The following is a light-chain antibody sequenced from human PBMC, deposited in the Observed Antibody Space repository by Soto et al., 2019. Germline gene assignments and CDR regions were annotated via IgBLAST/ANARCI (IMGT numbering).Light chain of an antibody. V-gene: IGKV3-15*01. J-gene: IGKJ5*01. CDR3: QQYNNWPFIT. Sequence: EIVMTPSPATLSVSPLERATLSCRASQSVSSNLAWYQQKPGQAPRLLIYGASTRATGIPARFSGSGSGTEFTLTISSLQSEDFAVYYCQQYNNWPFITFGQGTRLEIK. CDR1: QSVSSN. CDR2: GAS.